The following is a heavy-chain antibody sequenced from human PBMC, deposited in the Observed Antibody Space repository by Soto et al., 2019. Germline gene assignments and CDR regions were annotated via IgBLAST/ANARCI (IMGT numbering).Heavy chain of an antibody. V-gene: IGHV3-64*01. CDR1: GLTFSSYA. CDR2: ISSNGGST. Sequence: GSLRLSGAASGLTFSSYAMHWVRQAPGKGLEYVSAISSNGGSTYYANSVKGRFTISRDNSKNTLYLQMGSLRAEDMAVYYCARTNYDFWSGYYIVFDYWGQGTLVTVSS. CDR3: ARTNYDFWSGYYIVFDY. D-gene: IGHD3-3*01. J-gene: IGHJ4*02.